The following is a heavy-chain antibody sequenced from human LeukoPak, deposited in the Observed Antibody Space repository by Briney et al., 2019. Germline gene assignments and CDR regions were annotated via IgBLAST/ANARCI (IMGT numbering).Heavy chain of an antibody. CDR3: ARGGGITGTPDYDY. V-gene: IGHV3-33*01. CDR1: GFTFSSYG. CDR2: IWYDGSNK. Sequence: GGSLRLSCAASGFTFSSYGMHWVRQAPGKGLEWVAVIWYDGSNKYYADSVKGRFTISRDNSKNTLYLQMNSLRAEDTAVYYCARGGGITGTPDYDYWGQGAWSPSPQ. D-gene: IGHD1-20*01. J-gene: IGHJ4*02.